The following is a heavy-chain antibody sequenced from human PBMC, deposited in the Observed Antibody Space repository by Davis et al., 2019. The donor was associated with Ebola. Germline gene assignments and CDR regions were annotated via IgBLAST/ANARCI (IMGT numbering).Heavy chain of an antibody. CDR3: ARDKPSGSYSSDY. D-gene: IGHD1-26*01. J-gene: IGHJ4*02. Sequence: ASVKVSCKASGYSFTGYYMHWVRQAPGQGLEWMGWINLSSGGTKYVQKFQGRVTMTRDTSVSKAYMELSRLTSDDTAVYYCARDKPSGSYSSDYWGQGTLVTVSS. CDR2: INLSSGGT. CDR1: GYSFTGYY. V-gene: IGHV1-2*02.